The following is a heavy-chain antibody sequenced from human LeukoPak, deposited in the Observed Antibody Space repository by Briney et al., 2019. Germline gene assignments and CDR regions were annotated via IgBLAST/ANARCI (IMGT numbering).Heavy chain of an antibody. CDR3: ARINYRAFSI. V-gene: IGHV3-66*01. Sequence: GGSLRLSCVASAFTVSTNYMIWVRQAPGKGLEWVSLIYGDGSTYYADPVKGRVTISRDNSKNTVFLQMNSLRAEDTALYYCARINYRAFSIWGQGTMVTVSS. CDR2: IYGDGST. D-gene: IGHD4-11*01. CDR1: AFTVSTNY. J-gene: IGHJ3*02.